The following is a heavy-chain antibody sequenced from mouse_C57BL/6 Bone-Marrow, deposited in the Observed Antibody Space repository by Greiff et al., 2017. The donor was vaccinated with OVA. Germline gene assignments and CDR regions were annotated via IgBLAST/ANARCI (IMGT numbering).Heavy chain of an antibody. D-gene: IGHD2-5*01. CDR3: ASSYYSNAWFAY. CDR1: GYTFTSYW. CDR2: IDPSDSYT. V-gene: IGHV1-69*01. Sequence: QVQLQQPGAELVMPGASVKLSCKASGYTFTSYWMHWVKQRPGQGREWIGEIDPSDSYTNYNQKFKGKSTLTVDKSSSTAYMQLSSLTSEDSAVYYCASSYYSNAWFAYWGQGTLVTVSA. J-gene: IGHJ3*01.